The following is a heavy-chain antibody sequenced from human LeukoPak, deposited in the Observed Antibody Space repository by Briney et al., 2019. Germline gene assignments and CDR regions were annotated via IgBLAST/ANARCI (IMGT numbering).Heavy chain of an antibody. CDR3: ARADILTGYDAFDI. CDR1: GYTFTGYY. CDR2: INPNSGGT. J-gene: IGHJ3*02. D-gene: IGHD3-9*01. V-gene: IGHV1-2*04. Sequence: ASVNVSCKASGYTFTGYYMHWVRQAPGQGLEWMGWINPNSGGTDYAQKFQGWVTMTRDTSISTAYMELSRLRSDDTAVYYCARADILTGYDAFDIWGQGTMVTVSS.